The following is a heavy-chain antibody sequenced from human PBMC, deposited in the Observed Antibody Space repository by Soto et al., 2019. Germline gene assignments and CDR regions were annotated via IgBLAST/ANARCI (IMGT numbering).Heavy chain of an antibody. V-gene: IGHV1-69*01. J-gene: IGHJ6*02. CDR1: GVTFSSYD. CDR2: IIPIFGTA. CDR3: PRDGSGYRSRASPMDV. D-gene: IGHD3-22*01. Sequence: QVQLVQSGAEVKKPGSSVKVSCKASGVTFSSYDISWVRQAPGQGLEWMGGIIPIFGTANYAQKLQGRVTITADETTSTDFMEMISLRSENTAVYYCPRDGSGYRSRASPMDVWGQGTTVTVS.